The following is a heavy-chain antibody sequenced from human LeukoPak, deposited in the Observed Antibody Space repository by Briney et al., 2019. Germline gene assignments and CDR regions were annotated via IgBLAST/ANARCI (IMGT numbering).Heavy chain of an antibody. D-gene: IGHD5-24*01. CDR3: ARHSAGYTTFFDY. J-gene: IGHJ4*02. CDR1: GFTLSYYW. CDR2: IMQDGSEK. V-gene: IGHV3-7*04. Sequence: GGPLRLSCAASGFTLSYYWMTWVRRAPGKGLEWVANIMQDGSEKYYVDSVKGRFTISRDNAKNSLYLQMNSLRAEDTAVYYCARHSAGYTTFFDYWGQGTLVTVSS.